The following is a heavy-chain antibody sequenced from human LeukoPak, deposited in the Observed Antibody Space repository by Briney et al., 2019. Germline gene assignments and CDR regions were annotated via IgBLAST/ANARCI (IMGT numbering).Heavy chain of an antibody. CDR2: IYYSGIT. D-gene: IGHD1-14*01. V-gene: IGHV4-30-4*01. J-gene: IGHJ5*02. CDR3: ARDRFTGDNWFDP. CDR1: GGSISRSDYY. Sequence: SQTLSLTCSVSGGSISRSDYYWSWIRQPPGKGLEWIGYIYYSGITYYNPSLKSRVTISVDTSKNQFSLKLSSVTAADTAVYYCARDRFTGDNWFDPWGQGTLVTVSS.